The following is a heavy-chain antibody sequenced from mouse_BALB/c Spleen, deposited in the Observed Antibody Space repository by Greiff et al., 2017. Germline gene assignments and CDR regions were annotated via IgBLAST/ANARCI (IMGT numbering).Heavy chain of an antibody. Sequence: EVHLVESGGGLVKPGGSLKLSCAASGFTFSSYAMSWVRQSPEKRLEWVAEISSGGSYTYYPDTVTGRFTISRDNAKNTLYLEMSSLRSEDTAMYYCARDKGEHYDYWGQGTSVTVSS. CDR3: ARDKGEHYDY. J-gene: IGHJ4*01. CDR1: GFTFSSYA. CDR2: ISSGGSYT. V-gene: IGHV5-9-4*01. D-gene: IGHD1-2*01.